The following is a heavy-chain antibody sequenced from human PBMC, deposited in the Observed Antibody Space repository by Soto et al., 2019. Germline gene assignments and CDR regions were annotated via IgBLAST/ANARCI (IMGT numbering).Heavy chain of an antibody. CDR3: ARRRYSSGWSPRGYNWFDP. CDR2: IYPGDSDT. V-gene: IGHV5-51*04. Sequence: GESLKISCKGSGYSFTSYWIGWVRKMPGKGLEWMGIIYPGDSDTRYSPSFQGQVTISADKPISTAYLQWSSLKASDTAMYYCARRRYSSGWSPRGYNWFDPWGQGTLITVSS. D-gene: IGHD6-19*01. CDR1: GYSFTSYW. J-gene: IGHJ5*02.